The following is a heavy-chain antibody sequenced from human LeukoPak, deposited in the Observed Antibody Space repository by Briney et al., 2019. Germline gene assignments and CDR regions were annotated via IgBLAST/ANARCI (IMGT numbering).Heavy chain of an antibody. J-gene: IGHJ6*03. CDR2: IFYRGNS. Sequence: SETLSLTCSVSGDSVTNYYWSWIRQPPGKGLEYIGYIFYRGNSNYSPSLKSRLTMSVDTSRNQLSLKLSSVTAADTAVYYCACAPLGKSSSWYSYYYYYMDVWGKGTTVTVSS. V-gene: IGHV4-59*02. CDR1: GDSVTNYY. D-gene: IGHD6-13*01. CDR3: ACAPLGKSSSWYSYYYYYMDV.